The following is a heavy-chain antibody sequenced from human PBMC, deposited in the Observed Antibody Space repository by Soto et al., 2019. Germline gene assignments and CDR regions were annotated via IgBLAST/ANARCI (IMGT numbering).Heavy chain of an antibody. J-gene: IGHJ4*02. CDR1: GDSISSRSYY. CDR2: IYYSGST. Sequence: SETLSLTCTVTGDSISSRSYYWGWIRQPPGKGLEWIGSIYYSGSTYNNPARRSRVSMSIDTSKDQFSLKLMSVPAADTALYRCGRQRTSVVTQAYFDVWGPGALVTVSS. CDR3: GRQRTSVVTQAYFDV. D-gene: IGHD2-21*02. V-gene: IGHV4-39*01.